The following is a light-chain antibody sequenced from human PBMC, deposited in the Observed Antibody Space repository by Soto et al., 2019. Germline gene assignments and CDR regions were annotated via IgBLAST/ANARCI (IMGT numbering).Light chain of an antibody. CDR3: SSYTTNTGLEYV. CDR2: EVS. CDR1: SSDVGGYNS. Sequence: QSALTQPASVSGSSGQSITISCTGTSSDVGGYNSVSWYQHHPGKAPKLMIYEVSNRPSGVSDRFSGSKSGNTASLTISGLQAEDEADYYCSSYTTNTGLEYVFGTGTKVTVL. V-gene: IGLV2-14*01. J-gene: IGLJ1*01.